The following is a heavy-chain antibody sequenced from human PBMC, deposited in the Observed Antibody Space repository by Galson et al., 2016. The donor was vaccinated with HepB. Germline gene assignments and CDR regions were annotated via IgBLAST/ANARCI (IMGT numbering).Heavy chain of an antibody. CDR2: IYPDDSET. V-gene: IGHV5-51*01. J-gene: IGHJ5*02. CDR3: ARCLGQDSSGYYYVRGNWFDP. CDR1: GYTFASYW. D-gene: IGHD3-22*01. Sequence: QSGAEVKKPGESLKISCKGSGYTFASYWIGWVRQMPGKGLEWMGIIYPDDSETRYSPSFQGQVTISVDKSISTAYLQWSSLKASDTAMYYCARCLGQDSSGYYYVRGNWFDPWGQGTLVTVSS.